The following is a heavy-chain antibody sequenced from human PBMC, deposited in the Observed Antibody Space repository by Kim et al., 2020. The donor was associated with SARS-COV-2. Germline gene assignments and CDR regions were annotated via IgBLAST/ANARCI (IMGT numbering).Heavy chain of an antibody. J-gene: IGHJ6*03. CDR2: IWYDGSNK. CDR1: GFTFSSYG. CDR3: ARDTGYSSGWYSRYYYYMDV. D-gene: IGHD6-19*01. Sequence: GGSLRLSCAASGFTFSSYGMHWVRQAPGKGLEWVAVIWYDGSNKYYADSVKGRFTISRDNSKNTLYRQMNSLRAEDTAVYYCARDTGYSSGWYSRYYYYMDVWGKGTTVTVSS. V-gene: IGHV3-33*01.